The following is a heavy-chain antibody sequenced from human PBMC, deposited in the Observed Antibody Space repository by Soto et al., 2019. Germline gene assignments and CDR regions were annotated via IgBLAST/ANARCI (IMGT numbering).Heavy chain of an antibody. Sequence: QVQLEQSGAEVKKPGSSVKVSCKASGASFNSFAISWVRQAPGQGLEWMGGIISIPGPAPYALKFQGRVTITADEATTAAYMELSNLRSEDTAVYYCARDGAGYCTPTTCYTAFDYWGQGTLVTVSS. CDR1: GASFNSFA. D-gene: IGHD2-8*01. V-gene: IGHV1-69*01. CDR2: IISIPGPA. J-gene: IGHJ4*02. CDR3: ARDGAGYCTPTTCYTAFDY.